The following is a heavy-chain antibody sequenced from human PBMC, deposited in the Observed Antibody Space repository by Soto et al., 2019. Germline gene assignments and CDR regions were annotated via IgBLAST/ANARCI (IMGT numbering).Heavy chain of an antibody. CDR2: INTDGSIT. J-gene: IGHJ4*02. D-gene: IGHD1-26*01. V-gene: IGHV3-74*03. Sequence: LRLSCAASGFIFSSFWIQWVRQVPGKGLEWVSRINTDGSITTYADSVKGRFTISRDNAKNTVFLQMNSLRAEDTAGYYCARGGSFRFDYWGQGALVTVSS. CDR3: ARGGSFRFDY. CDR1: GFIFSSFW.